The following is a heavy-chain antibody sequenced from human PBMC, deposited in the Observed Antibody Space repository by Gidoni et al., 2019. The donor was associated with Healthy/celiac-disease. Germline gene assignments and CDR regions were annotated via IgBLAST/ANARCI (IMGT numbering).Heavy chain of an antibody. Sequence: QVQLVQSGAEVTKPGASVKVSCKASGYTFTSYAMHWVRQAPGQRLEWMGWINAGNGNTKYSQKFQGRVTITRDTSASTAYMELSSLRSEDTAAYYCARGLGYCSSTSCYNNWFDPWGQGTLVTVSS. CDR1: GYTFTSYA. J-gene: IGHJ5*02. V-gene: IGHV1-3*01. D-gene: IGHD2-2*02. CDR3: ARGLGYCSSTSCYNNWFDP. CDR2: INAGNGNT.